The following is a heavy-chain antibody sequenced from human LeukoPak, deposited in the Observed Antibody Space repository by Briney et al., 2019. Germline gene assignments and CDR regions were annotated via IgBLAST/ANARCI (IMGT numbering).Heavy chain of an antibody. Sequence: SGGSLRLSCTASGFAFSTYLMFWVRQAPGKGLVWVSQINPEGASTTYGDPAKGRFTASRDNAKNALHLQMNSPRVDDTAVYYCARGTAITAGIDFWGQGTLVTVSS. CDR1: GFAFSTYL. CDR2: INPEGAST. D-gene: IGHD6-19*01. J-gene: IGHJ4*02. V-gene: IGHV3-74*01. CDR3: ARGTAITAGIDF.